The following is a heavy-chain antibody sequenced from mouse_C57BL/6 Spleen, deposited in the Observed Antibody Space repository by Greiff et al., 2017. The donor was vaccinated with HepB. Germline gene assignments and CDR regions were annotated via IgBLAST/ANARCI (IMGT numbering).Heavy chain of an antibody. D-gene: IGHD1-1*01. V-gene: IGHV1-54*01. CDR2: INPGSGGT. J-gene: IGHJ4*01. Sequence: QVQLQQSGAELVRPGTSVKVSCKASGYAFTNYLIEWVKQRPGQGLEWIGVINPGSGGTNYNEKFKGKATLTADKSSSTAYMQLSSLTSEDSAVYFCARRDYCGAMDYWGQGTSVTFSS. CDR3: ARRDYCGAMDY. CDR1: GYAFTNYL.